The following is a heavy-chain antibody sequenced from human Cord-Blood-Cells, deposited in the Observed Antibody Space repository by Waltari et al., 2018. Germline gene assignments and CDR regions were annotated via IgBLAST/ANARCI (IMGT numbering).Heavy chain of an antibody. CDR2: IYYSGST. V-gene: IGHV4-59*08. D-gene: IGHD3-22*01. CDR1: GGSIRSYY. J-gene: IGHJ3*02. Sequence: QVQLQESGPGLVKPSETLSLTCTVSGGSIRSYYWSWIRQPPGKGLEWIGYIYYSGSTNYNPSLKSRVTISVDTSKNQFSLKLSSVTAADTAVYYCASSDYYDSSGYLTPGEDAFDIWGQGTMVTVSS. CDR3: ASSDYYDSSGYLTPGEDAFDI.